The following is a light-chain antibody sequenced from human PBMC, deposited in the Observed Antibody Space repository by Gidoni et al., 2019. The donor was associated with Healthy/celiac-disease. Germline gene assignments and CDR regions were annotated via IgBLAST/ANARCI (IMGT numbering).Light chain of an antibody. CDR1: QSISSY. J-gene: IGKJ3*01. V-gene: IGKV1-39*01. Sequence: DIQMTQSPSSLSASVGDRVTITCRASQSISSYRNWYQQKPGKAPQLLIYAASSLQSGVPSSFSGSASGTVFTPTISSLHPEDFATYYCQQSYSTRVTFXPXTQVDIK. CDR2: AAS. CDR3: QQSYSTRVT.